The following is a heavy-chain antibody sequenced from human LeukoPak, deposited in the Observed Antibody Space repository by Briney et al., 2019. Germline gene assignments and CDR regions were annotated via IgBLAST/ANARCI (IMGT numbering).Heavy chain of an antibody. CDR1: GGSFSGYY. D-gene: IGHD3-9*01. V-gene: IGHV4-34*01. J-gene: IGHJ4*02. CDR2: INHSGST. Sequence: PSETLSLTCAVYGGSFSGYYWSWIRQPPGKGLEWIGEINHSGSTNYNPSLKSRVTISVDTSKNQFSLKLSSVTAADTAVYYCARVRGGYYDILTGYYFDYWGQGTLVTVSS. CDR3: ARVRGGYYDILTGYYFDY.